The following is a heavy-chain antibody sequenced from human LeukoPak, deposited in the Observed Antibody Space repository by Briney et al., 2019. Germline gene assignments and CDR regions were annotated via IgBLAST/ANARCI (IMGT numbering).Heavy chain of an antibody. CDR1: GFTFRNYW. CDR2: IKGDGSEK. CDR3: ARASDPWLQLT. D-gene: IGHD5-24*01. V-gene: IGHV3-7*05. J-gene: IGHJ5*02. Sequence: PGGSLRLSCAASGFTFRNYWMIWVRQAPEKGLEWLGNIKGDGSEKRYADSVRGRFTISRDNAQTSLYLQMNSLRAEDTAVYYCARASDPWLQLTWGQGTLVTVSS.